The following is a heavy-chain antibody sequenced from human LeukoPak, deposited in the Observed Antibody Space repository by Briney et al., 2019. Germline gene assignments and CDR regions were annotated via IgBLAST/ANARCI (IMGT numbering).Heavy chain of an antibody. CDR3: ATLTTVVTASYFDN. CDR2: IYYSGST. Sequence: PSETLSLTCTVSGGSISSYYWSWIRQPPGKGLEWIGYIYYSGSTNYNPSLKSRVTISVDTSKNQFSLKLSSVTAADTAVYYCATLTTVVTASYFDNWGQGTLVTVSS. CDR1: GGSISSYY. D-gene: IGHD4-23*01. V-gene: IGHV4-59*08. J-gene: IGHJ4*02.